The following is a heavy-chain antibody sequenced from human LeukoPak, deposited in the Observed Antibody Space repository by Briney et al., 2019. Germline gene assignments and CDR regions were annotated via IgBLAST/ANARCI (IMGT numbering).Heavy chain of an antibody. Sequence: ASVKVSCKASGGTFSSYAISWVRQAPGQGLEWMGGIIPIFGTANYAQKFQGRVTITADESTSTAYMELSSLRSEDTAVYYCARNAGQECGGDCYSRLDYWGQGTLVTVSS. J-gene: IGHJ4*02. CDR3: ARNAGQECGGDCYSRLDY. D-gene: IGHD2-21*02. CDR2: IIPIFGTA. V-gene: IGHV1-69*13. CDR1: GGTFSSYA.